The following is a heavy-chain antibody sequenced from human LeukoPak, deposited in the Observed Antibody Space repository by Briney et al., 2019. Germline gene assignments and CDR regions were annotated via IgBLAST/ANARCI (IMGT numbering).Heavy chain of an antibody. D-gene: IGHD3-3*01. CDR1: GGSISSGDYY. Sequence: PSETLSLTCTVSGGSISSGDYYWSWIRQPPGKGLEWIGYIYYSGSTYYNPSLKSRVTISVDTSKNQFSLKLSSVTAADTAVYYCARDRPFAYDFWSGYWWAEGAFDIWGQGTMVTVSS. CDR2: IYYSGST. V-gene: IGHV4-30-4*08. J-gene: IGHJ3*02. CDR3: ARDRPFAYDFWSGYWWAEGAFDI.